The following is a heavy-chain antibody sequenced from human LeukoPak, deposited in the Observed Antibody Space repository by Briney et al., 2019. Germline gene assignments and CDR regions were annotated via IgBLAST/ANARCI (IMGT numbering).Heavy chain of an antibody. Sequence: GGSLRLSCAASGFTFSSYGMHWVRQTPGKGLECVAFIRYDGGNQYYTDSVKGRFTISRDNSKNTLYLQMNSLRAEDTAVYYCAKAPGTGGWARLDYWGQGTLVTVSS. CDR2: IRYDGGNQ. CDR1: GFTFSSYG. CDR3: AKAPGTGGWARLDY. J-gene: IGHJ4*02. D-gene: IGHD6-19*01. V-gene: IGHV3-30*02.